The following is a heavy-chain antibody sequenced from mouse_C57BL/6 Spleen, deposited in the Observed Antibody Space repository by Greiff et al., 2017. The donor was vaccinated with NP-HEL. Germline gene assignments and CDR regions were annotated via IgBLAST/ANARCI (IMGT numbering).Heavy chain of an antibody. CDR2: IYWDDDK. CDR1: GFSLSTSGMG. V-gene: IGHV8-12*01. Sequence: QVTLKVSGPGILQSSQTLSLTCSFSGFSLSTSGMGVSWIRQPSGKGLEWLAHIYWDDDKRYNPSLKSRLTISKDTSRNQVFLTITIVDTAYTATYYCARLYGSSWSWYFDVWGTGTTVTVSS. CDR3: ARLYGSSWSWYFDV. D-gene: IGHD1-1*01. J-gene: IGHJ1*03.